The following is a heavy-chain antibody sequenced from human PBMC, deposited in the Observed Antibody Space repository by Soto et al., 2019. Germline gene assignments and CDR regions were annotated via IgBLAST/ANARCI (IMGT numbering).Heavy chain of an antibody. CDR1: GFTFSSYA. CDR2: ISGSGGST. Sequence: GGSLRLSCAASGFTFSSYAMSWVRQAPGKGLEWVSAISGSGGSTYYADSVKGRFTISRDNSKNTLYPQMNSLRAEDTAVYYCAKSIVVVTNFDYWGQGTLVTVSS. J-gene: IGHJ4*02. V-gene: IGHV3-23*01. CDR3: AKSIVVVTNFDY. D-gene: IGHD3-22*01.